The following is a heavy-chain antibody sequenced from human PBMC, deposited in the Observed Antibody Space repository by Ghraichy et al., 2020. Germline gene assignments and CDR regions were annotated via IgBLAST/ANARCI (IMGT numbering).Heavy chain of an antibody. D-gene: IGHD7-27*01. V-gene: IGHV3-23*01. CDR3: AKAPSMGIEASFDY. CDR1: GFTFSSYA. J-gene: IGHJ4*02. Sequence: GGSLRLSCAASGFTFSSYAMSWVRQAPGKGLEWVSGISGSGGSTYYADSVKGWFTISRDNSKNTLYLQMNSLRAEDTAVYYCAKAPSMGIEASFDYWGQGPLVTVSS. CDR2: ISGSGGST.